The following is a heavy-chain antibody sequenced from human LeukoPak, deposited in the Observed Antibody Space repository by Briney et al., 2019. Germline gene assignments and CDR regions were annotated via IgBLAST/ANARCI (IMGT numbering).Heavy chain of an antibody. Sequence: ASVKVSCKASGYTFTNYYMHWVRQAPGQGLEWMGWLNPNSGDTNYAQKFQGRVSMTRDTSISTAYMDLSDLRSDDTAVYYCARGRNIEMTTMSGGSDYWGQGTLVTVSS. D-gene: IGHD5-24*01. CDR2: LNPNSGDT. CDR3: ARGRNIEMTTMSGGSDY. J-gene: IGHJ4*02. CDR1: GYTFTNYY. V-gene: IGHV1-2*02.